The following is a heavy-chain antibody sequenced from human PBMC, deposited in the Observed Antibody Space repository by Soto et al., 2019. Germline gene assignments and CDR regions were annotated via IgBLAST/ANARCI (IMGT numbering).Heavy chain of an antibody. Sequence: ASVKVSCKASGYTFTSYGISWVRQAPGQGLEWMGWISAYNGNTNYAQKLQGRVTMTTDTSTSTAYMELRSLRSDDTAVYYCARAAYYDYTWWSCRQSSDYYYYYMDVWGKGTTVTVSS. J-gene: IGHJ6*03. V-gene: IGHV1-18*01. CDR3: ARAAYYDYTWWSCRQSSDYYYYYMDV. D-gene: IGHD3-16*02. CDR2: ISAYNGNT. CDR1: GYTFTSYG.